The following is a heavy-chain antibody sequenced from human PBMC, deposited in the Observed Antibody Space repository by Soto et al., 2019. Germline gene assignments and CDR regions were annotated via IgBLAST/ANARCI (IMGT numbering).Heavy chain of an antibody. CDR1: GYTFTSYA. D-gene: IGHD2-15*01. CDR2: INAGNGNT. Sequence: GASVKVSCKASGYTFTSYAMHWVRQAPGQRLEWMGWINAGNGNTKYSQKFQGRVTITADESTSTAYMELSSLRSEDTAVYYCARRGMGLGYCSGGSCYPNYYYGMDVWGQGTTVTVSS. J-gene: IGHJ6*02. CDR3: ARRGMGLGYCSGGSCYPNYYYGMDV. V-gene: IGHV1-3*01.